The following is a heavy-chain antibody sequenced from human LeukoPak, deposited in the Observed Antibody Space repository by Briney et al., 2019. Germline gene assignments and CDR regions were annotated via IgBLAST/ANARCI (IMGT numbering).Heavy chain of an antibody. J-gene: IGHJ4*02. Sequence: QSGRSLRLSCAASGFTFSRYGMHWVRQAPGKGLEWVAPIWYDESHQYYADSVKGRFTISRDNSKNTLHLQMDSLRAEDTAVYYCARPYDGSYYFDLWGQGTLVTVSS. V-gene: IGHV3-33*01. CDR2: IWYDESHQ. CDR1: GFTFSRYG. D-gene: IGHD3-10*01. CDR3: ARPYDGSYYFDL.